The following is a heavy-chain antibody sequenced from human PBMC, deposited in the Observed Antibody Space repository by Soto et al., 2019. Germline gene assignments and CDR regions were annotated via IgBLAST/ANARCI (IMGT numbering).Heavy chain of an antibody. V-gene: IGHV2-5*02. J-gene: IGHJ4*02. CDR3: AHRRGGYNWDDAHFDY. CDR1: GFSLSTSGVG. D-gene: IGHD1-20*01. Sequence: QITLKESGPTLVKPTQALALTCTFSGFSLSTSGVGVGWIRQPPGKALEWLGVIYWDDDKRYRPSLKSRLTITKDTYRSQVVLTMTNMDTVDTATYYCAHRRGGYNWDDAHFDYWGQGTLVTVSS. CDR2: IYWDDDK.